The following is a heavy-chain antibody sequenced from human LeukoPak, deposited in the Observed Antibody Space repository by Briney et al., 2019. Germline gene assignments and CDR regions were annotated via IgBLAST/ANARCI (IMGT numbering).Heavy chain of an antibody. Sequence: GASVNVSCKASEYTFTEYAVNWVRQAPGQRLEWMGWINAGNGNTKYAQKFQGRLTITRDTSASTAYMELSSLTFEDTAVYYCTRGRWSATTASYYLDFWGQGTLVTVSS. CDR1: EYTFTEYA. CDR2: INAGNGNT. CDR3: TRGRWSATTASYYLDF. J-gene: IGHJ4*02. V-gene: IGHV1-3*01. D-gene: IGHD2-15*01.